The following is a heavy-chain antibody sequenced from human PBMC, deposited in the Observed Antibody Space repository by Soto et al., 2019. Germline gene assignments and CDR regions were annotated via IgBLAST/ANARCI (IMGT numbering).Heavy chain of an antibody. V-gene: IGHV3-30*03. D-gene: IGHD4-17*01. J-gene: IGHJ4*02. CDR3: VTYRQTTVTSEF. Sequence: GGSLRLSGVASGFTFSSYGMHWVRQATGKGLEWVAIISYDGSNTYYADSVKGRFTISRDNSKNTLYLQMNSLRADDTAVYYCVTYRQTTVTSEFWGQGALVTAPQ. CDR2: ISYDGSNT. CDR1: GFTFSSYG.